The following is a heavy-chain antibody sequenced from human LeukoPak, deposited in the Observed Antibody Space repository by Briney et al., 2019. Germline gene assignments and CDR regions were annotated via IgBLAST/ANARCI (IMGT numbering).Heavy chain of an antibody. CDR2: ISPNSGDT. V-gene: IGHV1-2*02. CDR3: ARGREPVYFFDY. CDR1: GYTFAGYY. D-gene: IGHD1-26*01. Sequence: SVKVSCKASGYTFAGYYMHWVRQAPGQGPEWMGWISPNSGDTNYAQKFQGRVTMTRDSSITIAYMELSRLRSDDTAMYYCARGREPVYFFDYWGQGTLVTVSS. J-gene: IGHJ4*02.